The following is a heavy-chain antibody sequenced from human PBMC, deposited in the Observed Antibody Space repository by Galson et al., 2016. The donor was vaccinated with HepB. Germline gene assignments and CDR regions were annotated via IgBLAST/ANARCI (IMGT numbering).Heavy chain of an antibody. D-gene: IGHD5-18*01. J-gene: IGHJ4*02. CDR1: GFTFSDYF. CDR2: IGYGGTPT. V-gene: IGHV3-11*01. CDR3: AREYSYGGFDY. Sequence: SLRLSCAASGFTFSDYFMSWLRQAPGKGLEWISYIGYGGTPTYYADSVKGRFTISRDNAKSSLYLQMNSLRAEDTAVYYCAREYSYGGFDYWGQGTLVSVSS.